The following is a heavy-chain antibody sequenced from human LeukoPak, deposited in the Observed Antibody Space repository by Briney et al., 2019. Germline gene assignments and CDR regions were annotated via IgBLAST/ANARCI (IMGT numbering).Heavy chain of an antibody. CDR3: AKGPYDSSGGDY. J-gene: IGHJ4*02. CDR2: ISGSGGST. V-gene: IGHV3-23*01. Sequence: GVSLRLSCAASGFTFSSYAMSWVRQAPGKGLEWVSAISGSGGSTYYADSVKGRFTISRDNSKNTLYLQMNSLRAEDTAVYYCAKGPYDSSGGDYWGQGTLVTVSS. D-gene: IGHD3-22*01. CDR1: GFTFSSYA.